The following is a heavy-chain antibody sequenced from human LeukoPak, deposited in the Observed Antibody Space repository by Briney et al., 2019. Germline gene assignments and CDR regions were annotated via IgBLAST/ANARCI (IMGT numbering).Heavy chain of an antibody. J-gene: IGHJ4*02. D-gene: IGHD5-24*01. CDR3: ARDRDGYNQFDY. Sequence: SVKVSCKASGGTFSSYAISWVRQAPGQGLEWMGRIIPIFGTANYAKKFQGRVTITTDESTSTAYMELSSLRSEDTAVYYCARDRDGYNQFDYWGQGTLVTVSS. CDR2: IIPIFGTA. V-gene: IGHV1-69*05. CDR1: GGTFSSYA.